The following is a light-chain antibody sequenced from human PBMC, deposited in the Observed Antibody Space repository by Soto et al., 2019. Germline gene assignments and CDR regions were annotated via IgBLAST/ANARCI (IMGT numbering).Light chain of an antibody. Sequence: EIVLTQSPATLSLAPGERATLSCRASQSVSSSYLAWYQKKPGQAPRLLIYGASRRATGIPDRFSGSGSGTDFNLTISRLETEDLAVYLCQQYGSSTVTFGQGTKLDIK. V-gene: IGKV3-20*01. J-gene: IGKJ1*01. CDR3: QQYGSSTVT. CDR1: QSVSSSY. CDR2: GAS.